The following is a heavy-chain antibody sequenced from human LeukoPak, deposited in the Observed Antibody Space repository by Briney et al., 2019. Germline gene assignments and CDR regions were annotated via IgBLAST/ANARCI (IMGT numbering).Heavy chain of an antibody. CDR2: IYYSGST. J-gene: IGHJ4*02. Sequence: KPSETLSLTCTVAGGSISSTTYYWGWIRQPPGKGLEWIGSIYYSGSTYYNPSLKSRVTISVDTSNNQFSLKVSSVTAADTAVYYCATESYGDYSNWGQGTLVTVSS. CDR1: GGSISSTTYY. D-gene: IGHD4-17*01. CDR3: ATESYGDYSN. V-gene: IGHV4-39*07.